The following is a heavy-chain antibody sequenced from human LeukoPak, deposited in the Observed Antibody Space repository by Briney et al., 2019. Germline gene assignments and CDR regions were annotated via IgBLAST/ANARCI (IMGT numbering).Heavy chain of an antibody. D-gene: IGHD6-13*01. Sequence: SGTLSLSCTVSGVSISDYYWSWVRQPPGKGLEWIGYIYYSGSTNYNPSLKSPVTISVDTSKNQFSLKLSSVTAADTAVYYCARADRSSSWGTLDYWGQGTLVTVSS. V-gene: IGHV4-59*01. CDR3: ARADRSSSWGTLDY. CDR1: GVSISDYY. CDR2: IYYSGST. J-gene: IGHJ4*02.